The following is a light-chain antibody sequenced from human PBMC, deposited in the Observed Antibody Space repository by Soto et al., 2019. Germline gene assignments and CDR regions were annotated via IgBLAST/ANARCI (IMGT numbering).Light chain of an antibody. Sequence: DIQMTQSPSSLSASVVDRVTITLRASQSISNYLNWYQQKPGKAPKLLIYAASSLQSGVPSRFSGSGSGTDFTLTISSLQPEDFATYYCQQSYSTPPITFGQGTRLEIK. CDR1: QSISNY. CDR3: QQSYSTPPIT. J-gene: IGKJ5*01. V-gene: IGKV1-39*01. CDR2: AAS.